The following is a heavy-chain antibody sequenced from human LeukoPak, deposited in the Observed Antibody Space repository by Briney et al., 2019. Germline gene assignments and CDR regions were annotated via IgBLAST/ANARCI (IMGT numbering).Heavy chain of an antibody. J-gene: IGHJ6*03. Sequence: GASVKVSCKASGYTFTGYYMHWVRQSPGQGLEWMGWINPNSGGTNYAQKFQGRVTMTRDTSISTAYMELSRLRSDDTAVYYCARKGFTMVRGVINPMDVWGKGTTVTVSS. CDR1: GYTFTGYY. CDR3: ARKGFTMVRGVINPMDV. CDR2: INPNSGGT. D-gene: IGHD3-10*01. V-gene: IGHV1-2*02.